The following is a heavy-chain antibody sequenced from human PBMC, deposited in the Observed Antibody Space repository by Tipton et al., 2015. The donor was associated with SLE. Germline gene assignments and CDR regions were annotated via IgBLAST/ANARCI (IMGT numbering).Heavy chain of an antibody. Sequence: TLSLTCTVSGGSISSGSYYWSWIRQPAGKGLEWIGRIYTSGSTNYNPSLNSRVTMSVDTSKNQFSLKLSSVTAADTAVYYCAREAKSAFDIWGQGTMVTVSS. CDR1: GGSISSGSYY. CDR3: AREAKSAFDI. V-gene: IGHV4-61*02. CDR2: IYTSGST. J-gene: IGHJ3*02.